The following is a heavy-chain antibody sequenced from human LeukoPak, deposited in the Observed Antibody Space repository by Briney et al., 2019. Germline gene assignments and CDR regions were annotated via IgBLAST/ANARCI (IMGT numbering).Heavy chain of an antibody. CDR3: ARVTGGIAAGY. V-gene: IGHV4-61*02. CDR2: IYTSGST. Sequence: SQTLSLTCTVSGGSISSGSYYWSWIRQPAGKGLEWIGRIYTSGSTNYNPSLKSRVTISVDTSKNQFSLKLISVTAADTAVYYCARVTGGIAAGYWGQGTLVTVSS. D-gene: IGHD6-13*01. J-gene: IGHJ4*02. CDR1: GGSISSGSYY.